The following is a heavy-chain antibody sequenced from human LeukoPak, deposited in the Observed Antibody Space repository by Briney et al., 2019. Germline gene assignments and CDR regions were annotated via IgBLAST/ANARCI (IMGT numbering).Heavy chain of an antibody. Sequence: PGGSLRLSCAASGFNFNTYSMNWVRQAPEKGLEWLSIIYSGGNTYYADSVKGRFTISRDNSKNTLYLQMNSLRAEDTAVYYCARDPLPSSGLALDYWGQGTLVTVSS. CDR3: ARDPLPSSGLALDY. J-gene: IGHJ4*02. CDR1: GFNFNTYS. D-gene: IGHD3-22*01. CDR2: IYSGGNT. V-gene: IGHV3-66*02.